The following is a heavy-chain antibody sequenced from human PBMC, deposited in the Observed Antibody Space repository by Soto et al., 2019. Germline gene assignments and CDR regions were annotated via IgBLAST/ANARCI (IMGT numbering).Heavy chain of an antibody. CDR3: ARDPKKIVPAAIRDDAFDI. D-gene: IGHD2-2*02. V-gene: IGHV4-31*03. Sequence: SETLSLTCTVSGGSISSGGYYWSWIRQHPGKGLEWIGYIYYSGSTYYNPSLKSRVTISVDTSKNQFSLKLSSVTAADTAVYYCARDPKKIVPAAIRDDAFDIWGQGTMVTVSS. CDR2: IYYSGST. J-gene: IGHJ3*02. CDR1: GGSISSGGYY.